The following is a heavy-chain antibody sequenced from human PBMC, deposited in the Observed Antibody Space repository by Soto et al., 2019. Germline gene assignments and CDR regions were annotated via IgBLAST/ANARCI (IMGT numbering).Heavy chain of an antibody. CDR1: GYSFISYW. J-gene: IGHJ3*01. CDR3: ARIIGYCRNNDCSWTFDV. CDR2: FYPGDSTS. D-gene: IGHD2-15*01. Sequence: DSLTISCKTSGYSFISYWVALVRQLPGKGLEWMGTFYPGDSTSTYSPSFQGQVTISVDTSITTAYLQLNSLKASDTAMYYCARIIGYCRNNDCSWTFDVWGQGTMVTVSS. V-gene: IGHV5-51*01.